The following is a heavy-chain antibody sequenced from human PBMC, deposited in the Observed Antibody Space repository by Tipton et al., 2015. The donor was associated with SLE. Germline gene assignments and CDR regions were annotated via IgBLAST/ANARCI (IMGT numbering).Heavy chain of an antibody. V-gene: IGHV4-30-4*01. CDR1: GVSIISGDYY. CDR3: ARLRIVEGAFDV. J-gene: IGHJ3*01. CDR2: IYFSGST. Sequence: TLSLTCTVSGVSIISGDYYWSWIRQPPGKGLAWIGYIYFSGSTYYNPSLKSRVTISVDTSKKQFSLQLSSVTVADTAVYYCARLRIVEGAFDVWGQGTMVTVSS. D-gene: IGHD1-26*01.